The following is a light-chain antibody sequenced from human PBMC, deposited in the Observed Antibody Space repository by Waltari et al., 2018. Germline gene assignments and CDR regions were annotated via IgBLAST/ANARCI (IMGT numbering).Light chain of an antibody. J-gene: IGKJ2*01. CDR3: QESYSSPYN. V-gene: IGKV1-39*01. CDR2: AAS. Sequence: DIQMTKSPSSLSVSIGDRVTITCRASQNIRNYVNWFQQKPGKAPKLLIFAASSLQSGVPSKFSGSGSGTDFTLTISNLQPEDFATYYCQESYSSPYNFGPGTKLEF. CDR1: QNIRNY.